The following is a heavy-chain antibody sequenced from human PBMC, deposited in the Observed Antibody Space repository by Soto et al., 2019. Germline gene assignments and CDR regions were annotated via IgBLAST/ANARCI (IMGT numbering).Heavy chain of an antibody. Sequence: GASVKVSCKASGYTFTSYAMHWVRQAPGQRLEWMGWINAGNGNTKYSQKFQGRVTITRDTSASTAYMELSSLRSEDTAVYYCARVSTVTTGFDYWGQGNLVTVSS. CDR1: GYTFTSYA. CDR2: INAGNGNT. V-gene: IGHV1-3*01. D-gene: IGHD4-17*01. J-gene: IGHJ4*02. CDR3: ARVSTVTTGFDY.